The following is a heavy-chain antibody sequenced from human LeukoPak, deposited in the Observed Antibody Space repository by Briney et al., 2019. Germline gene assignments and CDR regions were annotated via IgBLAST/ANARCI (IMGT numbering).Heavy chain of an antibody. CDR2: IYSRGST. CDR1: VGSISSYY. D-gene: IGHD3-3*01. CDR3: ARGRFCSADICSGGDAFDI. J-gene: IGHJ3*02. Sequence: SETLSLTCTVSVGSISSYYWSWIRQPAGKGLEWIGRIYSRGSTNYSPSLKSRVTMSLDTSKNQFSLRLSSLTAADTALYYCARGRFCSADICSGGDAFDIWGQGTMVSVSS. V-gene: IGHV4-4*07.